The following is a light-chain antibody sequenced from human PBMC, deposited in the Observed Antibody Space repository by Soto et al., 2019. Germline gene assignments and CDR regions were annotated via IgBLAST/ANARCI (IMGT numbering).Light chain of an antibody. CDR1: TSDIGGYKY. CDR3: CSSARNTLV. Sequence: QSALTQPRSVSGSPGQSVTISCTGTTSDIGGYKYVSWYQQHPGKAPKLMIFDVSKRPSGVPDRFSGSNSGNTASLTISGHEAEDEAIYCCCSSARNTLVFGTGTKLTVL. J-gene: IGLJ1*01. V-gene: IGLV2-11*01. CDR2: DVS.